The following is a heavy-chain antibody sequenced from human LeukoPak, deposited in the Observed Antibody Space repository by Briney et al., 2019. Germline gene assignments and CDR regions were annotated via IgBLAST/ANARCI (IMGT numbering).Heavy chain of an antibody. V-gene: IGHV3-9*01. CDR1: GFTFDDYA. D-gene: IGHD6-19*01. CDR2: ISWNSGSI. J-gene: IGHJ6*03. Sequence: SGGSLRLSWAASGFTFDDYAMHWVRQAPGKGLEWVSGISWNSGSIGYADSVKGRFTISRDNAKNSLYMQMNSLRAEDTALYYCAKDKVAGYYYYYYMDVWGKGTTVTVSS. CDR3: AKDKVAGYYYYYYMDV.